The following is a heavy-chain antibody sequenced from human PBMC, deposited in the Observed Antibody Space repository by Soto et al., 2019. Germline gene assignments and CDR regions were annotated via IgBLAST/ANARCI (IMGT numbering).Heavy chain of an antibody. D-gene: IGHD6-19*01. V-gene: IGHV5-51*01. CDR3: ARPREAGKYYYGVDV. CDR2: IYPGDSDT. CDR1: GYSFTSYW. J-gene: IGHJ6*02. Sequence: RGESLKISCKGSGYSFTSYWIGWVRQMPGKGLEWMGIIYPGDSDTRYSPSLQGQVTISADKSISTAYLQWSSLKASDTAMYYCARPREAGKYYYGVDVWGQGTTVTVSS.